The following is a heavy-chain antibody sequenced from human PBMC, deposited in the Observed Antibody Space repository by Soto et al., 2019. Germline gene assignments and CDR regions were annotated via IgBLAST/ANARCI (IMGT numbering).Heavy chain of an antibody. J-gene: IGHJ4*02. Sequence: QVQLQQWGAGLLKPSETLSLTCAVYGGSFSGYYWTWIRQPPGTGLEWIGDINHSGSTNYTPSLKRRLTTSVCSSRTLFSLERTPVTAADTPVHWCASDKLTGLFDSWGRGTLVTVSS. CDR3: ASDKLTGLFDS. D-gene: IGHD2-8*02. V-gene: IGHV4-34*01. CDR2: INHSGST. CDR1: GGSFSGYY.